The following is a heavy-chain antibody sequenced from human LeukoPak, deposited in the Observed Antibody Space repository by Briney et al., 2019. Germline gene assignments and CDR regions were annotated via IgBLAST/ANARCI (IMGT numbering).Heavy chain of an antibody. V-gene: IGHV1-69*06. CDR1: GGTFSSYA. CDR2: IIPIFGTA. J-gene: IGHJ4*02. CDR3: ARETSDSSGDFDY. D-gene: IGHD3-22*01. Sequence: SVKVSCKASGGTFSSYAISWVRQAPGQGLEWMGGIIPIFGTANYAQKFQGRVTITADKSTSTAYMELSSLRSEDTAVYYCARETSDSSGDFDYWGQGTLVTVSS.